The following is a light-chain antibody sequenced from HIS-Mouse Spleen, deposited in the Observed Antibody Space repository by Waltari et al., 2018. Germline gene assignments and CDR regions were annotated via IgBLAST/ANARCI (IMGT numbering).Light chain of an antibody. CDR1: SSNLGSNT. Sequence: QSVLTQPPSASGTPGQRVTIPCSVSSSNLGSNTVNWYQQLPGTAPKLLIYSNNQRPSGVPDRFSGSKSGTSASLAISGLQYEDEADYYCAAWDDSLNGHVVFGGGTKLTVL. CDR3: AAWDDSLNGHVV. J-gene: IGLJ2*01. V-gene: IGLV1-44*01. CDR2: SNN.